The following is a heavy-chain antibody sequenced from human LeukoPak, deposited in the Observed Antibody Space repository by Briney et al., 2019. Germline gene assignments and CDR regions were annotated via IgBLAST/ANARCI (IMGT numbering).Heavy chain of an antibody. D-gene: IGHD3-16*02. Sequence: GGSLRLSCAASGFTFSSYAMSWVRQAPGKGLEWVSAISGSGGSTYYADSVKVRFTISRYNSKNTLYLQMNSLRAEDTAVYYCAKDRDMITFGGVIVIEGGFDYWGQGTLVTVSS. V-gene: IGHV3-23*01. CDR3: AKDRDMITFGGVIVIEGGFDY. J-gene: IGHJ4*02. CDR1: GFTFSSYA. CDR2: ISGSGGST.